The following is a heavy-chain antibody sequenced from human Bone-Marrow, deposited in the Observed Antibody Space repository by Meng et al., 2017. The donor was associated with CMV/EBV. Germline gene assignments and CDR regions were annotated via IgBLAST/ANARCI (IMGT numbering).Heavy chain of an antibody. V-gene: IGHV4-34*01. J-gene: IGHJ4*02. D-gene: IGHD6-13*01. CDR3: ARSPYSSSWLSY. CDR2: INHSGST. Sequence: SETLSLTCAVYGGSFSGYYWSWIRQPPGKGLEWIGEINHSGSTNYNPSLKSRVTISVDTSKNQFPLKLSSVTAADTAVYYCARSPYSSSWLSYWGQGTLVTVYS. CDR1: GGSFSGYY.